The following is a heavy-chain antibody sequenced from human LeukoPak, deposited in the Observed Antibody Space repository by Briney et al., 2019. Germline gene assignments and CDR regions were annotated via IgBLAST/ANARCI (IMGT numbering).Heavy chain of an antibody. CDR1: GGSISSYY. V-gene: IGHV3-7*01. CDR2: IKADGSVQ. D-gene: IGHD2/OR15-2a*01. J-gene: IGHJ4*01. Sequence: ETLSLTCTVSGGSISSYYWSWVRQAPGKGLEWVANIKADGSVQHYVDSVKGRFTISRDNAKNSLYLQMNSLRAEDTAVYYCLRDFYGYWGHGTLVTVSS. CDR3: LRDFYGY.